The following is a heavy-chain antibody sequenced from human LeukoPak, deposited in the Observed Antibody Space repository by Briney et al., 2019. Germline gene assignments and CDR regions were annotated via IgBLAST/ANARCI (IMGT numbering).Heavy chain of an antibody. J-gene: IGHJ5*02. D-gene: IGHD6-13*01. CDR2: IYYSGST. Sequence: SETLSLTCTVSGGSISSGDYYWSWIRQPPGKGLEWIGYIYYSGSTYYNPSLKSRVTISVDTSKNQFSLKLSSVTAADTAVYYCARGIAAAGTGWFDPWGQGTLVTVSS. CDR3: ARGIAAAGTGWFDP. V-gene: IGHV4-30-4*01. CDR1: GGSISSGDYY.